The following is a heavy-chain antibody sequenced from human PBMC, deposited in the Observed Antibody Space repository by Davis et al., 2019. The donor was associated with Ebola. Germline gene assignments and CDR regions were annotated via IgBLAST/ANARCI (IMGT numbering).Heavy chain of an antibody. J-gene: IGHJ6*04. V-gene: IGHV3-13*01. CDR3: VRDPSGRGMDV. CDR2: IGKAGDT. Sequence: GESLKISCAASGFSFSTYDMHWVRQVTGQGLECVSHIGKAGDTYYEDSVKGRFTIIRENAKNYLYLQMNSLKAGDTAVYYCVRDPSGRGMDVWGKGTTITVSS. D-gene: IGHD1-26*01. CDR1: GFSFSTYD.